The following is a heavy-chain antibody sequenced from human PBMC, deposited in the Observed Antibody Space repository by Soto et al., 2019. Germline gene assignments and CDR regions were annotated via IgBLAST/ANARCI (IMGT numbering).Heavy chain of an antibody. CDR1: GGSISSSSYY. D-gene: IGHD6-19*01. Sequence: LSLTCTVSGGSISSSSYYWGWIRQPPGKGLEWIGSIYYSGSTYYNPSLKSRVTISVDTSKNQFSLKLSSVTAADTAVYYCARHFQIAVAGIDYWGQGTLVTVSS. CDR3: ARHFQIAVAGIDY. CDR2: IYYSGST. J-gene: IGHJ4*02. V-gene: IGHV4-39*01.